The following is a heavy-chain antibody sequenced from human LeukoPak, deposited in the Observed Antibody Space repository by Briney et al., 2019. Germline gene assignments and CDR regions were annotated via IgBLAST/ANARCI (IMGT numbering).Heavy chain of an antibody. CDR3: ARGPWLGP. CDR2: IHTSGST. J-gene: IGHJ5*02. CDR1: GDSISSYY. Sequence: PSETLSLTCTVSGDSISSYYGSCIRQPAGKGLEWIGRIHTSGSTNYNPSLQSRVTMSVDTSKSQLSLRLRSVTAADTAVYYCARGPWLGPWGKGNLVTVSS. V-gene: IGHV4-4*07.